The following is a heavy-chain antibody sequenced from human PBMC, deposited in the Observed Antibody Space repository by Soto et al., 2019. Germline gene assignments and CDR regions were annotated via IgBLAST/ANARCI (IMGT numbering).Heavy chain of an antibody. CDR2: INHSGST. V-gene: IGHV4-34*01. J-gene: IGHJ6*02. Sequence: PSETLSLTCAVYGGSFSGYYWSWIRQPPGKGLEWIGEINHSGSTNYNPSLKSRVTISVDTSKNQFSLKLSSVTAADTAVYYCARDHSVSTPLDGIYVWGHGTTVTVSS. CDR3: ARDHSVSTPLDGIYV. CDR1: GGSFSGYY. D-gene: IGHD2-15*01.